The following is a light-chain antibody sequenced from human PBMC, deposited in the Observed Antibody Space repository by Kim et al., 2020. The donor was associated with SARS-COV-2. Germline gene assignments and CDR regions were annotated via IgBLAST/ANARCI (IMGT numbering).Light chain of an antibody. Sequence: PVQRVTISCSGSSSNIGSNYVYWYQQLPGTAPKLLIYRNNQRPSGVPDRFSGSKSGTSASLAISGLRSEDEADYYCAAWDDSHWVFGGGTQLTVL. CDR1: SSNIGSNY. CDR3: AAWDDSHWV. J-gene: IGLJ3*02. CDR2: RNN. V-gene: IGLV1-47*01.